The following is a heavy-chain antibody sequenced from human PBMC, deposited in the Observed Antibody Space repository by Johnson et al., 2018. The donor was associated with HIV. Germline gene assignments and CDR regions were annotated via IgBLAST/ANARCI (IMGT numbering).Heavy chain of an antibody. J-gene: IGHJ3*02. Sequence: VQLVESGGRVVRPGESLRLSCAASGFTFSSYWMSWVRQAPGKGLEWVSGISGSGGSTYYADSVKGRFTISRDNAKNTLYLQLGSLRAEDTAVYYCARVSSSVTTARYGAFDIWGQGTMVIVSS. CDR3: ARVSSSVTTARYGAFDI. V-gene: IGHV3-23*04. CDR1: GFTFSSYW. D-gene: IGHD4-17*01. CDR2: ISGSGGST.